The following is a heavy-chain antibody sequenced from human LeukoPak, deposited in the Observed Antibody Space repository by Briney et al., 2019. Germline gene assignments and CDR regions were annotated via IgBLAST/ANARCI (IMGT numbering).Heavy chain of an antibody. Sequence: GRSLRLSCAASGFTFSSYAMHWVRRAPGKGLEWVAVISYDGSNKYYADSVKGRFTISRDNSKNTLYPQMNSLRAEDTAVYYCARDKMERIQLWPTYDYYYYGMDVWGQGTTVTVSS. V-gene: IGHV3-30-3*01. D-gene: IGHD5-18*01. J-gene: IGHJ6*02. CDR1: GFTFSSYA. CDR3: ARDKMERIQLWPTYDYYYYGMDV. CDR2: ISYDGSNK.